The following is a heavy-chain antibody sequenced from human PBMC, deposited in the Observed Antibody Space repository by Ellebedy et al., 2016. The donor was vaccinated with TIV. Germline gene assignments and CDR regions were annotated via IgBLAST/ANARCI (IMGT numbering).Heavy chain of an antibody. D-gene: IGHD5-24*01. V-gene: IGHV3-21*01. CDR2: ISANGVNT. CDR1: GFTFSRAV. CDR3: ARVARSGNNGG. J-gene: IGHJ4*02. Sequence: GGSLRLXXAVSGFTFSRAVMNWVRQAPGKGLEWVSSISANGVNTYDADSVKGRFTISRDNAKNSLYLQMNSLRDEDTAVYYCARVARSGNNGGWGQGTLVTVSS.